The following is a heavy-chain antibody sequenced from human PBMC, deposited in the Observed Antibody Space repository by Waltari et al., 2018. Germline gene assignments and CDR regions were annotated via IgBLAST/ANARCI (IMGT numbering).Heavy chain of an antibody. CDR2: IREGGSST. D-gene: IGHD3-10*01. V-gene: IGHV3-23*01. CDR3: AKDNRAPISGSPTYYFDH. J-gene: IGHJ4*01. CDR1: GFTFSNFA. Sequence: LESGGAMVQSGGSLRLSCSVSGFTFSNFAMAWVRRAPGKGLEWVLVIREGGSSTLYTDSVRGRFTISRDNSRNTLYLEMNSLRVEDAAIYYCAKDNRAPISGSPTYYFDHWGHGTVVTVSP.